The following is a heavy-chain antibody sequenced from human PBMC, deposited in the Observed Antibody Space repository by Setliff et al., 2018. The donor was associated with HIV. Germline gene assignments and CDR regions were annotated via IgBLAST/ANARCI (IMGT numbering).Heavy chain of an antibody. CDR1: GGSISSSSYY. CDR2: FYYTGST. CDR3: ARNRVPSSL. D-gene: IGHD3-10*01. V-gene: IGHV4-39*07. Sequence: KPSETLSLTCTVSGGSISSSSYYWGWIRQPPGKGLEWIGSFYYTGSTDYNPSLMSRVTISLDTPKNQFSLKLNSVIAADTAVYYCARNRVPSSLWGQGTLVTVSS. J-gene: IGHJ4*02.